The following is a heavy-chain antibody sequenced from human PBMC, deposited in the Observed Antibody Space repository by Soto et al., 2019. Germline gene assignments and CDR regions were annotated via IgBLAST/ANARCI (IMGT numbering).Heavy chain of an antibody. Sequence: GGSLRLSCAASGFTFRTYAMSWVRQAPGKGLEWASTITDSGGSTYYAASVKGRFTISRDNSENTLYLLMNSLSAEDTALYYCAKVHGSGTYYNFPDYWGQGTLVTVSS. CDR1: GFTFRTYA. J-gene: IGHJ4*02. D-gene: IGHD3-10*01. CDR2: ITDSGGST. V-gene: IGHV3-23*01. CDR3: AKVHGSGTYYNFPDY.